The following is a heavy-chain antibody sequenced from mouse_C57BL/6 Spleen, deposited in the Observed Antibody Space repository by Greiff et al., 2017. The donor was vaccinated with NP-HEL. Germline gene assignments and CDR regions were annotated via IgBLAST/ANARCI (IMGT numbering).Heavy chain of an antibody. J-gene: IGHJ4*01. CDR1: GFTFSSYA. D-gene: IGHD1-2*01. Sequence: EVKLVESGGGLVKPGGSLKLSCAASGFTFSSYAMSWVRQTPEKRLEWVATISDGGSYTYYPDNVKGRFTISRDNAKNNQYLQMSHLKSEDTAMYYCARDYGGAMDYWGQGTSVTVSS. CDR2: ISDGGSYT. CDR3: ARDYGGAMDY. V-gene: IGHV5-4*01.